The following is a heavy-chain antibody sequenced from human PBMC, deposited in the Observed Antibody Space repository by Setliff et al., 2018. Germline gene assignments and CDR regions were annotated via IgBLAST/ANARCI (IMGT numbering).Heavy chain of an antibody. V-gene: IGHV1-69*13. CDR1: GGTFSSYA. Sequence: GASVKVSCKASGGTFSSYAISWVRQAPGQGLEWMGGIIPIFGTANYAQKFQGRATITADESTSTAYMELSSLRSEDTAVYYCARDLIDPDYGDYLSFYYYGMDVWGQGTTVTVS. J-gene: IGHJ6*02. CDR3: ARDLIDPDYGDYLSFYYYGMDV. CDR2: IIPIFGTA. D-gene: IGHD4-17*01.